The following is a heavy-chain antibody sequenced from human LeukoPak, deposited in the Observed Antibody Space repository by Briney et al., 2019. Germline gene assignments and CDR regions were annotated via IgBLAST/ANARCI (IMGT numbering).Heavy chain of an antibody. CDR2: IYHSGST. CDR3: ARQYDFWSGYYRDYYYMDV. V-gene: IGHV4-38-2*01. D-gene: IGHD3-3*01. J-gene: IGHJ6*03. CDR1: GYSISSGYY. Sequence: SETLSLTCAVSGYSISSGYYWGWIRQPPGKGLEWIGSIYHSGSTYYNPSLKSRVTISVDTSKNQFSLKLSSVTAADTAVYYCARQYDFWSGYYRDYYYMDVRGKGTTVTVSS.